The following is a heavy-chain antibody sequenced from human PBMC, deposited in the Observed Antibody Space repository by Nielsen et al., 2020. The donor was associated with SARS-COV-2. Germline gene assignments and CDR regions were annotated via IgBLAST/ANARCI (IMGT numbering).Heavy chain of an antibody. D-gene: IGHD5/OR15-5a*01. CDR1: GFAISNFE. CDR2: IGSGI. V-gene: IGHV3-48*03. Sequence: GASLTLSCAASGFAISNFEMNWVRQAPGKGLEWISHIGSGIRYADSVRGRFTISGDDAKNSLYLQMNNLRVEDTAIYYCARGSTYWGPGTVVTVSS. J-gene: IGHJ4*01. CDR3: ARGSTY.